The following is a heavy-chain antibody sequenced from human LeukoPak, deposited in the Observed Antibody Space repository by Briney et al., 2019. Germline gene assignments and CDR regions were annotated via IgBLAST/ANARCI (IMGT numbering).Heavy chain of an antibody. CDR3: ARVSVAYTVLDAVDI. D-gene: IGHD6-19*01. Sequence: PGGSLRLSCAASGFTFSSYSMNWVRQAPGKGLEWVSSISSSSSYIYYADSVKGRFTISRDNAKNSLYLQMNSLRAEDTAVYYCARVSVAYTVLDAVDIWGQGTMVTVSS. CDR2: ISSSSSYI. V-gene: IGHV3-21*01. CDR1: GFTFSSYS. J-gene: IGHJ3*02.